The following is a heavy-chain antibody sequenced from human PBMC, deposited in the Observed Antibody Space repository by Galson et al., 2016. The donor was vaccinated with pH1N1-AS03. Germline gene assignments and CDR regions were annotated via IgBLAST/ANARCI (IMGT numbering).Heavy chain of an antibody. CDR1: GFAFSRYW. CDR3: GPNPEYGEGAY. CDR2: LNPDGDYK. J-gene: IGHJ4*02. D-gene: IGHD4-17*01. V-gene: IGHV3-7*01. Sequence: SLRLSCAASGFAFSRYWMSWVRQAPGKGLEWVANLNPDGDYKQYADSVKGRFTISRDNTRNSLYLQMNSLRVEETAIYYRGPNPEYGEGAYWGQGALVTVSS.